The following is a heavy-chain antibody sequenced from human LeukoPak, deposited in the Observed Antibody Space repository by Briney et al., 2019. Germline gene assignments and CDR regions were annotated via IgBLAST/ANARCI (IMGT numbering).Heavy chain of an antibody. J-gene: IGHJ5*02. CDR2: SSAYNGNT. D-gene: IGHD6-13*01. Sequence: ASVNVSCKASGDTFTSDGIGWVRQAPGQGREWRGWSSAYNGNTNYPQKPQGRVHLTTEKSPSTAYLELRRLRPHDTAVYYCARDMYAAAAADESWGQGTMVTDSS. CDR3: ARDMYAAAAADES. V-gene: IGHV1-18*01. CDR1: GDTFTSDG.